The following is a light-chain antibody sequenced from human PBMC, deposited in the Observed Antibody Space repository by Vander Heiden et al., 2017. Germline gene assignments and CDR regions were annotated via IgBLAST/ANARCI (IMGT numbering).Light chain of an antibody. J-gene: IGKJ3*01. Sequence: IVLTQSPATLSLSPGERATLSCRASQSVSGLLAWYQQKPGQAPRLLIYDASNRATGIPARFSGSGSWTDFTLTISSLEPEDFAVYYCQPRGNWPPTFGPGTKVDIK. V-gene: IGKV3-11*01. CDR3: QPRGNWPPT. CDR2: DAS. CDR1: QSVSGL.